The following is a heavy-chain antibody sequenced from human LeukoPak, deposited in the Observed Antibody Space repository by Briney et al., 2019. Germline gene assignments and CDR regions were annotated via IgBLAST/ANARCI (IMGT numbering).Heavy chain of an antibody. V-gene: IGHV3-43*01. D-gene: IGHD5-18*01. CDR1: GFTFDDYT. Sequence: GGSLRLSCAASGFTFDDYTMHWVRQAPGKGLEWVSLISWDGGSTYYADSVKGRFTISRDNSKNSLYLQMNSLRTEDTALYYCAKDSGGYSYDPALDYWGQGTLVTVSS. CDR2: ISWDGGST. CDR3: AKDSGGYSYDPALDY. J-gene: IGHJ4*02.